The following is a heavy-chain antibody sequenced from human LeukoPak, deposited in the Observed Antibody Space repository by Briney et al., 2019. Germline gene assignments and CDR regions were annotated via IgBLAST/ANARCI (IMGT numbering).Heavy chain of an antibody. J-gene: IGHJ3*02. CDR2: IYYSGST. D-gene: IGHD3-10*01. CDR1: GGSISSYY. V-gene: IGHV4-59*01. CDR3: ARSYGSGSYYYDAFDI. Sequence: PSETLSLTCTVAGGSISSYYWSWIRQPPGKGLEWIGYIYYSGSTNYNPSLMSRVTISVDTSKNQFSLKLSSVTAADTAVYYCARSYGSGSYYYDAFDIWGQGTMVTVSS.